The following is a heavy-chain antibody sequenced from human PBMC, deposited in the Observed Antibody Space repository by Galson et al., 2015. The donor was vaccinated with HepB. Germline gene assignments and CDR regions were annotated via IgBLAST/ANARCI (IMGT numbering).Heavy chain of an antibody. J-gene: IGHJ4*02. V-gene: IGHV5-51*01. CDR1: GYSFTSYW. CDR3: ARHKLCSTTSCSQFDY. D-gene: IGHD2-2*01. Sequence: QSGAEVKKPGESLKISCKGSGYSFTSYWIGWVRQMPGKGLEWMGIIYPGDSDTKYSPSFQGQVTFSADKSINTAYLQWNSLKASDTAIYYCARHKLCSTTSCSQFDYWGQGTLVTVSS. CDR2: IYPGDSDT.